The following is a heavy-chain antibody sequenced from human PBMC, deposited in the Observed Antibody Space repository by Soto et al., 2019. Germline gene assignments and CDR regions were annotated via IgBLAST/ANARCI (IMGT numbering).Heavy chain of an antibody. CDR2: INGGGTT. CDR1: GFTSSGNY. J-gene: IGHJ4*02. CDR3: VSGPKKYYVDY. Sequence: EVQVAESGGHLVQPGGSLRLSCAAFGFTSSGNYMSWVRQAPGKGLEWVSLINGGGTTYYSDSVRGRFTISRDDAKKTLYLKMNSLRTEDTAEYYCVSGPKKYYVDYWARGNLGTVSS. V-gene: IGHV3-66*01.